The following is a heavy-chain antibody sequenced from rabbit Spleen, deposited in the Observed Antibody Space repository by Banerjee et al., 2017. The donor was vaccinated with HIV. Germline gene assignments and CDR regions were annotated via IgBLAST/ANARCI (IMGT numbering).Heavy chain of an antibody. J-gene: IGHJ6*01. CDR1: RFDFSTYS. Sequence: QEQLVESGGGLVQPGGSLKLSCKASRFDFSTYSMSWVRQAPGKGLEWIACINAITGKAVYASWAKGRFTFSKTSSTTVTLQMTRLTAADTATYFCARDTASSFSSYGMDLWGPGTLVTVS. D-gene: IGHD8-1*01. CDR3: ARDTASSFSSYGMDL. CDR2: INAITGKA. V-gene: IGHV1S45*01.